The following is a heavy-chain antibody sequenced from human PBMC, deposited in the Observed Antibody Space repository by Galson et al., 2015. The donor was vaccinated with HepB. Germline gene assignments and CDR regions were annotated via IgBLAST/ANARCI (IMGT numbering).Heavy chain of an antibody. CDR1: GLTFSYYA. Sequence: SLRLSCAASGLTFSYYAMHWVRQAPGKGLEYLSAISKNGDTTYYADSVKGRFTISRDNSKNTLYLQMSSLRPEDSAVYSCVRAWQGYYFDYWGQGTLVTVSS. J-gene: IGHJ4*02. CDR3: VRAWQGYYFDY. CDR2: ISKNGDTT. V-gene: IGHV3-64D*06.